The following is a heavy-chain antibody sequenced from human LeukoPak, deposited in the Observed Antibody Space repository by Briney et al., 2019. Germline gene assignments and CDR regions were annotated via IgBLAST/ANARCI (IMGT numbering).Heavy chain of an antibody. CDR3: ARDSGYYDILTGQKKNYYYYYMDV. CDR2: IIPIFGTA. Sequence: ASVKVSCKASGGTFISYAISWVRQAPGQGLEWMGGIIPIFGTANYAQKFQGRVTITTDGSTSTAYMELSSLRSEDTAVYYCARDSGYYDILTGQKKNYYYYYMDVWGKGTTVTVSS. J-gene: IGHJ6*03. CDR1: GGTFISYA. V-gene: IGHV1-69*05. D-gene: IGHD3-9*01.